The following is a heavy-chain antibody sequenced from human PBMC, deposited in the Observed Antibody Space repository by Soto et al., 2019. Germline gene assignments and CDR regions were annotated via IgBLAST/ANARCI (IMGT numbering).Heavy chain of an antibody. J-gene: IGHJ4*02. CDR3: ARGMRVTFGGVIAPSYYFDY. CDR2: MNPHSGNT. V-gene: IGHV1-8*01. CDR1: GYTFTSYD. D-gene: IGHD3-16*02. Sequence: QVQLVQSGAEVKKPGASVKVSCKASGYTFTSYDINWVRQAPGQGLEWMGWMNPHSGNTGYAQKFQGRVTMTRNTSISTAYMELSSLRSEDTAVYYCARGMRVTFGGVIAPSYYFDYWGQGTLVTVSS.